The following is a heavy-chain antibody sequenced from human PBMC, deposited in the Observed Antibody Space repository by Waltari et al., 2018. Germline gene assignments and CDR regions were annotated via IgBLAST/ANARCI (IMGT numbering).Heavy chain of an antibody. CDR2: IRYDGSNK. J-gene: IGHJ4*02. D-gene: IGHD4-17*01. CDR1: GFTFSSYG. CDR3: AKAGDYGDY. V-gene: IGHV3-30*02. Sequence: QVQLVESGGGVVQPGGSLRLSCAASGFTFSSYGMHWVRQAPGKGLEWVAFIRYDGSNKYYADSVKGRFTISRDNSKNTLYLQMNSLRAEDTAMYYCAKAGDYGDYWGQGTLVTVSS.